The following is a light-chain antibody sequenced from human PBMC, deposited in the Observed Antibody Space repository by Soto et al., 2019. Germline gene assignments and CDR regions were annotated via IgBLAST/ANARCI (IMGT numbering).Light chain of an antibody. Sequence: DIQMTQSPSTLSASVGDRVTITCRASQSISYYLAWYQQKPGKAPKRLIYKASILESGVPSRFSGSGSGTEFTLTISSLQPDDFATYFCQYYNSYSYPFGQGTKLESK. CDR1: QSISYY. CDR3: QYYNSYSYP. V-gene: IGKV1-5*03. CDR2: KAS. J-gene: IGKJ2*01.